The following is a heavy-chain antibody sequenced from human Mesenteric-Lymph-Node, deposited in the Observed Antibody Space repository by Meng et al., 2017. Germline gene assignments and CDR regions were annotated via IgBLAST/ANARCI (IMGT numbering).Heavy chain of an antibody. CDR1: GYTFTGYY. CDR3: ARDSAMVRGLDY. V-gene: IGHV1-2*02. J-gene: IGHJ4*02. CDR2: INPNSGGT. Sequence: ASVKVSCKASGYTFTGYYMHWVRQAPGQGLEWMGWINPNSGGTNYAQKFQGRVTMTRDTSISTAYMELSRLRSDDTAVYYCARDSAMVRGLDYWGQGTRVTVSS. D-gene: IGHD3-10*01.